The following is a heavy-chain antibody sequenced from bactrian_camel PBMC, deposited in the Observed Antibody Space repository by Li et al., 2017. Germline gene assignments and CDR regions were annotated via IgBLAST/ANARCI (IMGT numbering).Heavy chain of an antibody. CDR3: AACPRGPLDAYNY. Sequence: HVQLVESGGGSVQAGGSLKLSCAASGYVFSSCGMAWYRQAPGKEREVVSTITSTGTTKYADSAKGRFTISRDNAKNTLYPQMNSLKTEDTAVYSCAACPRGPLDAYNYWGQGTQVTV. J-gene: IGHJ4*01. CDR2: ITSTGTT. CDR1: GYVFSSCG. V-gene: IGHV3S53*01. D-gene: IGHD1*01.